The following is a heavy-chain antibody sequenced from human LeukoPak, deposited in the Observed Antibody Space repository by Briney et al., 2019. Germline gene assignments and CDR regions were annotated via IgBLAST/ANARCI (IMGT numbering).Heavy chain of an antibody. CDR2: IYYSGST. J-gene: IGHJ2*01. Sequence: SETLSLTCTVSGGSISSYYWGWIRQPPGKGLEWIGSIYYSGSTYYNPSLKSRVTISVDTSKNQFSLKLSSVTAADTAVYYCARHWSSYDFWSGYYTLWYFDLWGRGTLVTVSS. CDR3: ARHWSSYDFWSGYYTLWYFDL. CDR1: GGSISSYY. D-gene: IGHD3-3*01. V-gene: IGHV4-39*01.